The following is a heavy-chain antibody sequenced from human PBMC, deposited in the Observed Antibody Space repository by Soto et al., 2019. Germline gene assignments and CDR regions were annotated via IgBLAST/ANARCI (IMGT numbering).Heavy chain of an antibody. Sequence: SWGSLRLSCSASGFSCSSFWMHWSRQAPGKGLVWVAHIHNDGSRTSYADSVKGRFTISRDNAKNTLYLQMNSLRAEDTAMYYCARDFGEVGSTAAFDIWGQGTMVTVSS. CDR1: GFSCSSFW. V-gene: IGHV3-74*01. J-gene: IGHJ3*02. CDR3: ARDFGEVGSTAAFDI. D-gene: IGHD1-26*01. CDR2: IHNDGSRT.